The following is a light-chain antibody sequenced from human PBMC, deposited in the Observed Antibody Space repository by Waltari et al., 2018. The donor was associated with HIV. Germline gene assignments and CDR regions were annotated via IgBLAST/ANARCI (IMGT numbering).Light chain of an antibody. CDR3: AAWDDSLNGLVV. V-gene: IGLV1-44*01. CDR1: TSNIGSNT. J-gene: IGLJ2*01. Sequence: QSVLTQPPSASGTPGQRVTISCSGSTSNIGSNTVNWYQHLPGTAPKLLIYSNNQRPSGVPDRISGSKYGTSASLAISGLQSEDEADYYCAAWDDSLNGLVVFGGGTKLTVL. CDR2: SNN.